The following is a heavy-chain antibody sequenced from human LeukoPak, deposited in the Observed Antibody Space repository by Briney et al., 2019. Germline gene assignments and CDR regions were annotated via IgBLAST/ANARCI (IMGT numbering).Heavy chain of an antibody. J-gene: IGHJ2*01. D-gene: IGHD3-22*01. CDR2: IYYSGST. V-gene: IGHV4-39*01. CDR1: GGSISSSSYY. Sequence: PSETLSLTCTVSGGSISSSSYYWGWIRQPPGKGLEWIGSIYYSGSTYYNPSLKSRVTISVDTSKNQFSLKLSSVTAADTAVYYCARPLYDSSGYQYWYFDLWGRGTLVTVSS. CDR3: ARPLYDSSGYQYWYFDL.